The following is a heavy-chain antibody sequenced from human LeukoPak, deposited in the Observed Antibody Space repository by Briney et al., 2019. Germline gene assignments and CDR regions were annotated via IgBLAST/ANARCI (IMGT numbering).Heavy chain of an antibody. CDR3: ASSDEEQYQLLPLGY. V-gene: IGHV3-33*01. CDR2: IWYDGSNK. D-gene: IGHD2-2*01. Sequence: GGSLRLSCAASGFTFSSYGMHWVRQAPGKGLEWVAVIWYDGSNKYYADSVKGRFTISRDHSKNTLYLQMNSLRAEDTAVYYCASSDEEQYQLLPLGYWGQGTLVTVSS. CDR1: GFTFSSYG. J-gene: IGHJ4*02.